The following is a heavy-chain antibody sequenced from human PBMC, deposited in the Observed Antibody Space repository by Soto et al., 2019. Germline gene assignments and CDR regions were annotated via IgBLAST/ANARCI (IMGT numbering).Heavy chain of an antibody. V-gene: IGHV4-61*01. CDR2: IYYSGST. J-gene: IGHJ5*02. CDR1: GGSVSSGSYY. Sequence: SETLSLTCTVSGGSVSSGSYYWSWIRQPPGKGLEWIGYIYYSGSTNYNPSLKSRVTISVDTSKNQFSLKLSSVTAADTAVYYCARDTRRDGYNRNWFAPRGQGTLVTVSS. CDR3: ARDTRRDGYNRNWFAP. D-gene: IGHD5-12*01.